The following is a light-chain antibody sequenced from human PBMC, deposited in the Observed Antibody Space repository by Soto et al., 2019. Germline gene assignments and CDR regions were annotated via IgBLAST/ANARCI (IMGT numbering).Light chain of an antibody. Sequence: EIVMTQSPATLSVSLGERATLSCRASQSVSTNLAWYQQKPGQAPRLLIYGASARATGFPARFGGSGSGTEFTLTISSLQSEDFAVYYCQQYNNWPFTFGPGTKVDIK. CDR3: QQYNNWPFT. J-gene: IGKJ3*01. CDR1: QSVSTN. CDR2: GAS. V-gene: IGKV3-15*01.